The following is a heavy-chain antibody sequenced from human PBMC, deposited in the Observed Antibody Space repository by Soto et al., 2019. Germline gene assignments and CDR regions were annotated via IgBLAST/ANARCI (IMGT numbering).Heavy chain of an antibody. V-gene: IGHV4-4*07. CDR2: IYTSGST. J-gene: IGHJ6*02. CDR3: AGSGYYYYYYYGMDV. D-gene: IGHD3-22*01. Sequence: SDTLSLTWTVSGGSISSYYWSWIRQPSGKGLEWIGRIYTSGSTNYNPSLKSRVTMSVDTSKNQFSLKLSSVTAADTAVYYCAGSGYYYYYYYGMDVWGQGTTVTVSS. CDR1: GGSISSYY.